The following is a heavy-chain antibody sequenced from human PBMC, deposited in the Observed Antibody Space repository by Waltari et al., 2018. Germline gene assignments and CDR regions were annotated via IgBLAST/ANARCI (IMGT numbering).Heavy chain of an antibody. D-gene: IGHD2-21*02. Sequence: QVQLQESGPGLVKPSETLSLTCAFPGYSISSGYYWGWIRQPPGKGLEWIGSSYHSGSTYYNPSLKSRVTISVDTSKNQFSLKLSSVTAADTAVYYCARAYGGNSATDWGQGTLVTVSS. J-gene: IGHJ4*02. CDR1: GYSISSGYY. V-gene: IGHV4-38-2*01. CDR2: SYHSGST. CDR3: ARAYGGNSATD.